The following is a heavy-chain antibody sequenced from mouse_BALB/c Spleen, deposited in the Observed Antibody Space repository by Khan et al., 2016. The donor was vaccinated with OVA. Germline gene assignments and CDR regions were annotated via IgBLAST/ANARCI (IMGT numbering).Heavy chain of an antibody. CDR1: GYTFTDYY. CDR3: ARRNYFGYTFAY. V-gene: IGHV1-77*01. CDR2: ISPGSGDT. Sequence: QVQLQQSGAELARPGASVKLSCKASGYTFTDYYIHWVKQRTGQGLEWIGEISPGSGDTYYNEKFKGKATLTADKSSSTVYMQLSSLTAEASAVYCRARRNYFGYTFAYWGQGTLVTVSA. D-gene: IGHD1-2*01. J-gene: IGHJ3*01.